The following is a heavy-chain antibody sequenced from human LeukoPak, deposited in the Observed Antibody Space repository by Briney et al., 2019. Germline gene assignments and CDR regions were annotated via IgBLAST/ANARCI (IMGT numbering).Heavy chain of an antibody. Sequence: GRSLRLSCAASGFTFSSYSMNWVRQAPGKGLEWVSSISSSSSYIYYADSVKGRFTISRDNAKNSLYLQMNSLRAEDTAVYYCARDPDYDYYFDYWGQGTLVTVSS. D-gene: IGHD3-22*01. J-gene: IGHJ4*02. CDR2: ISSSSSYI. CDR1: GFTFSSYS. CDR3: ARDPDYDYYFDY. V-gene: IGHV3-21*01.